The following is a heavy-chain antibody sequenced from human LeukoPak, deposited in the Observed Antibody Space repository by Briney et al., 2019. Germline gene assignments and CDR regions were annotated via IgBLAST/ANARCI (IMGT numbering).Heavy chain of an antibody. Sequence: PSETLSLTCAVYGGSFSGYYWSWIRQPPGKGLEWIGEINHSGSTNYNPSLKSRVTISVDTSKNQFSLKLSSVTAADTAVYYCARGRGYSYGLFDPWGQGTLVTVSP. CDR3: ARGRGYSYGLFDP. D-gene: IGHD5-18*01. CDR2: INHSGST. CDR1: GGSFSGYY. J-gene: IGHJ5*02. V-gene: IGHV4-34*01.